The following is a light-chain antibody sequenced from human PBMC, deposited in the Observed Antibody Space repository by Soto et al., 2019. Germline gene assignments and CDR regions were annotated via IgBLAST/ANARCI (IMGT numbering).Light chain of an antibody. CDR3: QQYGNSSWT. V-gene: IGKV3-20*01. CDR1: QSVNGRS. J-gene: IGKJ1*01. Sequence: ELVLTQSPGTLSLSPVERAILSCRASQSVNGRSLAWYQQKPGQAPRLLIHGASSRATGIPDRFSGSGSGTDFTFTISRLEPEDFAVYDCQQYGNSSWTCALGTKVDIK. CDR2: GAS.